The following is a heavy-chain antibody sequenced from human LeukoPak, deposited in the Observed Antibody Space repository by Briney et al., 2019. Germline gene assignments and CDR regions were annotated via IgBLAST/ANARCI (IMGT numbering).Heavy chain of an antibody. CDR2: INSISNTI. V-gene: IGHV3-48*01. J-gene: IGHJ4*02. CDR3: ASHSTYYYGSGTLSGVLL. D-gene: IGHD3-10*01. CDR1: GFTFSSYS. Sequence: PGGSLRLSCAASGFTFSSYSMNWVRQAPGKGLEWVSYINSISNTIYYADSVKGRFTISRDNAKNSLYLQMNSLRAEDTAVYYCASHSTYYYGSGTLSGVLLRGQGTLVTVSS.